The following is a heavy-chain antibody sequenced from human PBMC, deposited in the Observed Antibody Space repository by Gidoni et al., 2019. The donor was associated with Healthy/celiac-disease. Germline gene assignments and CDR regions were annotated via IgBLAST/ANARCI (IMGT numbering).Heavy chain of an antibody. J-gene: IGHJ2*01. CDR3: ARDGLDYDSSGYFNYWYFDL. V-gene: IGHV3-11*01. Sequence: QVQLVESGGGLVKPGGSLRLSCAASGFTFSDYYMSWIRQAPGKGLEWVSYISSSGSTIYYADSVKGRFTISRDNAKNSLYLQMNSLRAEDTAVYYCARDGLDYDSSGYFNYWYFDLWGRGTLVTVSS. CDR1: GFTFSDYY. D-gene: IGHD3-22*01. CDR2: ISSSGSTI.